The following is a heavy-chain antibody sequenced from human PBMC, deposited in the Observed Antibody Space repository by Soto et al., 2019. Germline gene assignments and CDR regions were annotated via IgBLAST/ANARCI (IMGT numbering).Heavy chain of an antibody. CDR3: ARDLWGYCGTDCYPLHV. V-gene: IGHV4-59*01. J-gene: IGHJ6*02. Sequence: SETLSLTRSGSGGSISRFYHTVSRPPPGQGLEWIGYLYNAGSNIYNPSLKSRVTISVYMSQNQFALNLNYVTAADTAVYYCARDLWGYCGTDCYPLHVWGQGTTVTVS. D-gene: IGHD2-21*02. CDR1: GGSISRFY. CDR2: LYNAGSN.